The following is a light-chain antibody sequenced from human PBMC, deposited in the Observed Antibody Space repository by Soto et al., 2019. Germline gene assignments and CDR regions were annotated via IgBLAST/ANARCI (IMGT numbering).Light chain of an antibody. V-gene: IGLV1-40*01. CDR3: QSYDSSLSGYV. Sequence: QSVLTQPPSVSGAPGQRVTISCTGSSSNIGAGYDVHWYQQLPGTAPKLLIYGNSNRPSGVPDRFSGPKSGTSASLAITGLQAEDEPDYYCQSYDSSLSGYVFGTGTKVTVL. CDR2: GNS. CDR1: SSNIGAGYD. J-gene: IGLJ1*01.